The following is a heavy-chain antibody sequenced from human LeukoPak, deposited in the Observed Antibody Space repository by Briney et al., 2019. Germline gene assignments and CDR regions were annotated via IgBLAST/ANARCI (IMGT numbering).Heavy chain of an antibody. D-gene: IGHD2-15*01. CDR2: ISYDGSNK. J-gene: IGHJ4*02. CDR1: GFTFSSYA. V-gene: IGHV3-30-3*01. Sequence: GGSLRLSCAASGFTFSSYAMHWVRQAPGKGLEWVAVISYDGSNKYYADSVKGRFTISRDKSKNTLYLQMNSLRAEDTAVYYCAAVSGYSDYWGQGTLVTVSS. CDR3: AAVSGYSDY.